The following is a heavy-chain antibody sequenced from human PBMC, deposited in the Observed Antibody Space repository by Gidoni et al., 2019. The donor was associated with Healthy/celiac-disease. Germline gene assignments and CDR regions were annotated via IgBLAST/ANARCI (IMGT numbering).Heavy chain of an antibody. Sequence: EVQLVESGGGLVQPGGSLRLSCAASGFPFSSYWMSCVRQAPGKGLEWVANIKQDGSEKYYVDSVKGRFTISRDNAKNSLYLQMNSLRAEDTAVYYCARGTYCSGGSCYSDYYYGMDVWGQGTTVTVSS. CDR2: IKQDGSEK. D-gene: IGHD2-15*01. CDR1: GFPFSSYW. V-gene: IGHV3-7*01. J-gene: IGHJ6*02. CDR3: ARGTYCSGGSCYSDYYYGMDV.